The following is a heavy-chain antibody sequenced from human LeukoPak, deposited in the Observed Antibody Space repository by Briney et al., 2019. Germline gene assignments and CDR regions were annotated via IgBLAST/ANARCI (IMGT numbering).Heavy chain of an antibody. CDR3: ARSPAREQWLVRRYFDY. CDR2: ISSNGGST. D-gene: IGHD6-19*01. Sequence: GGSLRLSCAASGFTFSSYAMRWLRQPPGGGLEYVSAISSNGGSTNYAKSVKGRFTISRDNSKNTLYLQMGRLRDEDMVVYYCARSPAREQWLVRRYFDYWGQGTLVTVSS. CDR1: GFTFSSYA. V-gene: IGHV3-64*01. J-gene: IGHJ4*02.